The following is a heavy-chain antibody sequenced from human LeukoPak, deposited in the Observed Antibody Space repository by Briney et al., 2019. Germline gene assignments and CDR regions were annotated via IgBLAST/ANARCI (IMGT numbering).Heavy chain of an antibody. CDR1: GFTFSSYG. D-gene: IGHD3-22*01. V-gene: IGHV3-30*02. J-gene: IGHJ4*02. CDR2: IRYDGSNK. Sequence: GGSLRLSCAASGFTFSSYGMHWVRQAPGKGLEWVAFIRYDGSNKYYADSVKGRFTISRDNSKNTPYLQMNSLRAEDTAVHYCARGSTNYYDSSGYFLLDYWGQGTLVTVSS. CDR3: ARGSTNYYDSSGYFLLDY.